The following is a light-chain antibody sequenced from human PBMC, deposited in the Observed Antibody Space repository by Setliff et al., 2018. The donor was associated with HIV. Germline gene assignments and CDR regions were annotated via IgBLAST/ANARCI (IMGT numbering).Light chain of an antibody. CDR2: EVK. CDR3: SSYTGSDTFDV. CDR1: NSDIGTYDL. J-gene: IGLJ1*01. Sequence: QSALAQPASVSGSPGQAITISCTGNNSDIGTYDLVSWYQQHPGRAPKLTIFEVKRRPSGVSNRFSGSKSGNPASLTISGLQAEDEATYFCSSYTGSDTFDVFGTGTKVTVL. V-gene: IGLV2-23*02.